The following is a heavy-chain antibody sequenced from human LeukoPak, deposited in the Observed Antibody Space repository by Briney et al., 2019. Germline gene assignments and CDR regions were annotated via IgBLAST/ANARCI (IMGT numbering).Heavy chain of an antibody. CDR1: GFTFSSYA. CDR3: AKARRIQLWLS. Sequence: GGSLRLSCTASGFTFSSYAMSWVRQAPGKGLEWVSGISGSGGSTYYADSVKGRFTISRDNSKNTLYLQMISLRAEDTAVYYCAKARRIQLWLSWGQGTLVTVSS. V-gene: IGHV3-23*01. D-gene: IGHD5-18*01. CDR2: ISGSGGST. J-gene: IGHJ5*02.